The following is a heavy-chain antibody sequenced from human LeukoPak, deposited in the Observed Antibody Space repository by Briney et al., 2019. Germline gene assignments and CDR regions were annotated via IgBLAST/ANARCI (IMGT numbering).Heavy chain of an antibody. D-gene: IGHD3-3*01. V-gene: IGHV4-30-2*01. CDR3: ARLIGGGYYDFWSGYYSDDY. J-gene: IGHJ4*02. CDR2: INHSGST. CDR1: GGSISSGGYY. Sequence: SQTLSLTCTVSGGSISSGGYYWSWIRQPPGKGLEWIGEINHSGSTNYNPSLKSRVTISVDTSKNQFSLKLSSVTAADTAVYYCARLIGGGYYDFWSGYYSDDYWGQGTLVTVSS.